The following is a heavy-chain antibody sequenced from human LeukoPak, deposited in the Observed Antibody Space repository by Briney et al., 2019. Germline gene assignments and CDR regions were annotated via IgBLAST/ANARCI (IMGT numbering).Heavy chain of an antibody. Sequence: KRGESLKISCKGSGYSFTSYWIGWVRQMAGKGLEWMAIIYPGASDTRYSPSFNGQVTISADKSISTAYLQWSSLKASDTAMYYCARTARGYNSYFDYWGQGTLVTVSS. CDR2: IYPGASDT. D-gene: IGHD5-24*01. V-gene: IGHV5-51*01. CDR3: ARTARGYNSYFDY. CDR1: GYSFTSYW. J-gene: IGHJ4*02.